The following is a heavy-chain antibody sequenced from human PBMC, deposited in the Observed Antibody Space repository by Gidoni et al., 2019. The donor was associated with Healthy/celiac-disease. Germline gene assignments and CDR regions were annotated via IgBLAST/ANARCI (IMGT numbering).Heavy chain of an antibody. CDR3: ASALVVRGVSWDPYNWFDP. V-gene: IGHV4-31*02. CDR2: IYYSGST. J-gene: IGHJ5*02. Sequence: AGKGLEWIGYIYYSGSTYYNPSLKSRVTISVDTSKNQFSLKLSSVTAADTAVYYCASALVVRGVSWDPYNWFDPWGQGTLVTVSS. D-gene: IGHD3-10*01.